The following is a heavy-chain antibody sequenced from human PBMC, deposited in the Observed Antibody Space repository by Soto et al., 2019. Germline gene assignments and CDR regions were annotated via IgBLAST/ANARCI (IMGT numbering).Heavy chain of an antibody. CDR1: GFTFSTTW. J-gene: IGHJ5*02. D-gene: IGHD4-4*01. CDR3: TTVSYSNRGS. Sequence: EVQLVESGGGLVKPGGSLRLSCVASGFTFSTTWMNWVRQAPGKGLEWVGRIGSKTEGGTTNYAAPVKGRFTISRDDSKNTLYLQMDSLKTEDTAVYYCTTVSYSNRGSCGQGILVTVST. V-gene: IGHV3-15*07. CDR2: IGSKTEGGTT.